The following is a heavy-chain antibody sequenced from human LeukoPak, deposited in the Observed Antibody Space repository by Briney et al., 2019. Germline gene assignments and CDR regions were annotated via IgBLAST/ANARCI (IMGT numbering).Heavy chain of an antibody. V-gene: IGHV4-34*01. CDR2: INHSGST. CDR1: GGSFSGYY. J-gene: IGHJ2*01. D-gene: IGHD1-1*01. CDR3: AGIDTTGYTPREWDYWYFDL. Sequence: PSETLSLTCAVYGGSFSGYYWSWIRQPPGKGLEWIGEINHSGSTNYNPSLKSRVTISVDTSKNQFSLKLSSVTAADTAVYYCAGIDTTGYTPREWDYWYFDLWGRGTLVTVSS.